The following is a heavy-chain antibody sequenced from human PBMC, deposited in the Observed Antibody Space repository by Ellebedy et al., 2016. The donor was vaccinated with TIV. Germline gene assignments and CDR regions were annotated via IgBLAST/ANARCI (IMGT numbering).Heavy chain of an antibody. Sequence: LSLXXAVSGFASAPSLFPWVPRAPSPARSWIEFISVGADGRSTEYAASGKGRFTISIDDSKSIAYLQMTSLKTDDTAVYYCTRAPRNVYGTMYFDYWGQGALVTVSS. CDR1: GFASAPSL. CDR3: TRAPRNVYGTMYFDY. D-gene: IGHD4/OR15-4a*01. V-gene: IGHV3-49*02. CDR2: ISVGADGRST. J-gene: IGHJ4*02.